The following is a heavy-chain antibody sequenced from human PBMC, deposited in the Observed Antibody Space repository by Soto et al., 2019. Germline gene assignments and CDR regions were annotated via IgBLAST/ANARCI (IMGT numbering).Heavy chain of an antibody. CDR2: IRRKANSYTT. J-gene: IGHJ6*02. Sequence: EVQLVESGGGLVQPGGSLRLSCAACGLIFGDYHMDWVRQAPGKGLEWVGRIRRKANSYTTEYAASVKGRFTISRDDSKNSLYLQMNSLKSEDTAVYYCAMLGGWSGGSSGMDVWGQGTTVTVSS. D-gene: IGHD6-19*01. V-gene: IGHV3-72*01. CDR3: AMLGGWSGGSSGMDV. CDR1: GLIFGDYH.